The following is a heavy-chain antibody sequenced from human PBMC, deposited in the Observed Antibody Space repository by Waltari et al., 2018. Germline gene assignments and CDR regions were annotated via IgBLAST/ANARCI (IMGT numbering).Heavy chain of an antibody. D-gene: IGHD6-6*01. CDR3: ARDRAEQLAGSHAFDI. V-gene: IGHV1-69*08. CDR2: IIPIFGTA. CDR1: GGTFSSYA. Sequence: QVQLVQSGAEVKKPGSSVKVSCKASGGTFSSYAISWVRQAPGQGLEWMGRIIPIFGTANYAQKFQGRVTITADKSTSTAYMELSSLRSEDTAVYYCARDRAEQLAGSHAFDIWGQGTMVTVSS. J-gene: IGHJ3*02.